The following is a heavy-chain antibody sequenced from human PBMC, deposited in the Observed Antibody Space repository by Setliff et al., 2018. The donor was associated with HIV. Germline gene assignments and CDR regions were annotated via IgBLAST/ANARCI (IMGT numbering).Heavy chain of an antibody. CDR2: ISWNSGSI. V-gene: IGHV3-9*01. CDR3: AKDIRGGGGASTMIDFPNPLQVLA. D-gene: IGHD3-22*01. CDR1: GFTFDDYA. J-gene: IGHJ6*01. Sequence: LRLSCAASGFTFDDYAMHWVRQAPGKGLEWVSGISWNSGSIGYADSVKGRFTISRDNAKNSLYLQMNSLRAEDTALYYCAKDIRGGGGASTMIDFPNPLQVLAWG.